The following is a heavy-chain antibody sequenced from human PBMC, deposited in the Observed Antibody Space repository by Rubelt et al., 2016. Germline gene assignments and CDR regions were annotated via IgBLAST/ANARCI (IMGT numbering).Heavy chain of an antibody. Sequence: EVQLLESGGGLVQPGGSLRLSCAASGFTFSSYAMSWVRQAPGKGLEWVSAISGSGGSTYYADSVKGRFTISRDNSKHTLYLQMNSLRAEDTAVYYCAKDNPRGANTGSGYYGCIDYWGQGTLVTVSS. CDR3: AKDNPRGANTGSGYYGCIDY. V-gene: IGHV3-23*01. D-gene: IGHD3-22*01. CDR1: GFTFSSYA. CDR2: ISGSGGST. J-gene: IGHJ4*02.